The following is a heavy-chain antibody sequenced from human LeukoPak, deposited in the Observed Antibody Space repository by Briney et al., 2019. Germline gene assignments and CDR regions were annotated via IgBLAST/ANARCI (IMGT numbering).Heavy chain of an antibody. J-gene: IGHJ4*02. Sequence: PGGSLRLSCAASGFTFSSNSMNWVCQAPGKGLEWVSYISSSSNTIYYTDSVKGRFTISRDNAKNSLYLQMNSLRAEDTAVYYCARDGQDDFWSRGSLLYWGQGALVTVSS. CDR1: GFTFSSNS. CDR2: ISSSSNTI. D-gene: IGHD3-3*01. V-gene: IGHV3-48*01. CDR3: ARDGQDDFWSRGSLLY.